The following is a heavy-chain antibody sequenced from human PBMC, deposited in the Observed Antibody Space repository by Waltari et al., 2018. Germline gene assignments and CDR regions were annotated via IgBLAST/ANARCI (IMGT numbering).Heavy chain of an antibody. Sequence: QLQLQQSGPGLVKPSQTLSLACSLSWASISGSYYWNWVRQTAGEGLEWLGYIYSSGSTKYNPSLQSRATISIVNKTQFSLKLAAVTAADTAVYYCARSDVVVAPARNNYYFPMEVWGQGTTVTVSS. CDR1: WASISGSYY. D-gene: IGHD2-21*01. CDR3: ARSDVVVAPARNNYYFPMEV. CDR2: IYSSGST. V-gene: IGHV4-61*09. J-gene: IGHJ6*03.